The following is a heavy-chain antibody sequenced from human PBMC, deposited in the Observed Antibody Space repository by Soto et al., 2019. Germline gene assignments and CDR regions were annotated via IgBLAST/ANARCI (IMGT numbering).Heavy chain of an antibody. CDR1: GFIFGDYA. CDR2: ISLSGYVT. V-gene: IGHV3-11*01. D-gene: IGHD1-1*01. CDR3: VRWWNGFDY. Sequence: QVHLVESGGDLVKPGGSLRLSCVGSGFIFGDYAMGWIRQAPGKGLEWISYISLSGYVTYGADSVKGRFTFSRDNAKKSLYVDMTSLTAGDTAVYYCVRWWNGFDYWGQGTRVTVSS. J-gene: IGHJ4*02.